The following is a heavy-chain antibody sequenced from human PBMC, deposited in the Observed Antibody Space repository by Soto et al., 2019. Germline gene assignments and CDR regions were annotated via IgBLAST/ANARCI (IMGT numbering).Heavy chain of an antibody. V-gene: IGHV4-59*01. J-gene: IGHJ4*02. CDR1: GGSMSNYY. CDR3: ARDSVGSGYD. CDR2: IYYSGYT. Sequence: SLRLPLTCAVSGGSMSNYYWSWIRQPPGKRPEWIGYIYYSGYTNYNPSLKSRVTISVDTSKNQFSLKLSSVTAADTAVYYCARDSVGSGYDWGQGTLVTVSS. D-gene: IGHD5-12*01.